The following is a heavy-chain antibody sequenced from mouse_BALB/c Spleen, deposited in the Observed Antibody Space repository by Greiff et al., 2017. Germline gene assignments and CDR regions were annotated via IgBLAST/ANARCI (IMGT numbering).Heavy chain of an antibody. V-gene: IGHV2-2*02. D-gene: IGHD2-1*01. CDR3: ARDGNYGYFDV. CDR1: GFSLTSYG. Sequence: VQRVESGPGLVQPSQSLSITCTVSGFSLTSYGVHWVRQSPGKGLEWLGVIWSGGSTDYNAAFISRLSISKDNSKSQVFFKMNSLQANDTAIYYCARDGNYGYFDVWGAGTTVTVSS. CDR2: IWSGGST. J-gene: IGHJ1*01.